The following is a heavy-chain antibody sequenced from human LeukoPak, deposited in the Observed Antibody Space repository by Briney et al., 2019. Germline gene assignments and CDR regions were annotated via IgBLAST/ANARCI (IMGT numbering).Heavy chain of an antibody. CDR3: ARVGGSYIIDY. Sequence: PGGSLRLSCAASGFTFSTYWMSWVRQAPGKGLEWVANIKQDGIEEYYVSSVKGRFTISRDNAKNSLYLQMYSLRAEDTALYYCARVGGSYIIDYWGQGTLVTVSS. CDR2: IKQDGIEE. J-gene: IGHJ4*02. V-gene: IGHV3-7*01. D-gene: IGHD1-26*01. CDR1: GFTFSTYW.